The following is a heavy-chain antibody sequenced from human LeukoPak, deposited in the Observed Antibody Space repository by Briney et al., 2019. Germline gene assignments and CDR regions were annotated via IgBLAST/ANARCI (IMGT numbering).Heavy chain of an antibody. D-gene: IGHD3-3*01. CDR1: GFTFRSYS. CDR3: AKTKIWSGYLPLGY. CDR2: IDPSSTYI. J-gene: IGHJ4*02. V-gene: IGHV3-21*01. Sequence: PGGSLRLSCAASGFTFRSYSMNWVRQAPGKGLEWVSAIDPSSTYIYYADSVKGRFTISRDNAENSLYLQMNSLRVEDTAVYYCAKTKIWSGYLPLGYWGQGTLVTVSS.